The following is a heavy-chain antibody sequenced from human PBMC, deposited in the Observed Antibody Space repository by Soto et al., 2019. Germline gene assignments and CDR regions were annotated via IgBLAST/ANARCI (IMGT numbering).Heavy chain of an antibody. D-gene: IGHD3-22*01. CDR3: AKSNYYDSSGYLYYFDY. CDR2: ISYDGSNK. V-gene: IGHV3-30*18. CDR1: GFTFSSYG. Sequence: SLRLSCAASGFTFSSYGMHWVRQAPGKGLEWVAVISYDGSNKYYADSVKGRFTISRDNSKNMLYLQMNSLRAEDTAVYYCAKSNYYDSSGYLYYFDYWGQGTLVTVSS. J-gene: IGHJ4*02.